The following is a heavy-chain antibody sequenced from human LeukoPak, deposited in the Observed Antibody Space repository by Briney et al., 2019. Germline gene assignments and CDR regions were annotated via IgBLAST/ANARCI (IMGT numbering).Heavy chain of an antibody. CDR3: ARDSGTMGEVKFDP. CDR1: GGSISSYY. V-gene: IGHV4-4*07. D-gene: IGHD3-10*01. J-gene: IGHJ5*02. Sequence: SETLSLTCTVSGGSISSYYWSWIRQPAGKALEWIGRIYGSGIITYNPSLKSRVNMSVDTSTNHVFLRLTSMTAADTAVYYCARDSGTMGEVKFDPWGQGLLVTVSS. CDR2: IYGSGII.